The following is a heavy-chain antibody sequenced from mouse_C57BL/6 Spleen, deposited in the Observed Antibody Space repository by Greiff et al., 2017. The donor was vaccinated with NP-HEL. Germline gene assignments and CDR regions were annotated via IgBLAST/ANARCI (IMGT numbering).Heavy chain of an antibody. Sequence: VQLQQPGTELVKPGASVKLSCKASGYTFTSYWMHWVKQRPGQGLEWIGNINPSNGGTNYNGKFKGKATLTADKSSSTAYMQLSSLTSEDSAVYFCARPPITTVVEGYFDVWGTGTTVTVSS. CDR1: GYTFTSYW. D-gene: IGHD1-1*01. V-gene: IGHV1-53*01. J-gene: IGHJ1*03. CDR3: ARPPITTVVEGYFDV. CDR2: INPSNGGT.